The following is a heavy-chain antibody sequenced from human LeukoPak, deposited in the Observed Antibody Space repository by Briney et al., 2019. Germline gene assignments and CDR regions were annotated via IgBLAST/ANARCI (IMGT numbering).Heavy chain of an antibody. V-gene: IGHV4-59*01. CDR3: ARGASSWDY. CDR1: GGSISSYY. J-gene: IGHJ4*01. Sequence: SETLSLTCTVSGGSISSYYWSWIRQPPGRGLEWIGYIYYSGSTNYNPSLKSRVTISVDTSKNQSSLKVTSVTAADTAVYYCARGASSWDYWGHGTLVTVSS. D-gene: IGHD6-13*01. CDR2: IYYSGST.